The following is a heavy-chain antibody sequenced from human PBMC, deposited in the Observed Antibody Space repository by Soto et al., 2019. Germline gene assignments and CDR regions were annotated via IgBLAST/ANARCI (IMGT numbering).Heavy chain of an antibody. CDR2: VHISGHS. D-gene: IGHD2-15*01. J-gene: IGHJ1*01. V-gene: IGHV4-4*02. CDR1: GGSVRAPDW. Sequence: SETLSLTCTLSGGSVRAPDWWNWVRQSPDKGLEWIAEVHISGHSNYNPSLRSRVSVSIDSSKNQFYLNLNSVTAADTAIFYCARGRGGCSENNCSSAPGAQATRVTVSS. CDR3: ARGRGGCSENNCSSAP.